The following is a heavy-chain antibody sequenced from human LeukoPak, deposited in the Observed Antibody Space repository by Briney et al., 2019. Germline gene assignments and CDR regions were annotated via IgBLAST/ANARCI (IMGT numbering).Heavy chain of an antibody. D-gene: IGHD1-26*01. CDR1: GGSISGGSYY. CDR3: ARATSYFGGGLDY. V-gene: IGHV4-61*02. J-gene: IGHJ4*02. Sequence: SQTLSLTRTVSGGSISGGSYYWSWIRQPAGKGLEWIGRIYTSGSTNYNPSLKSRVTISVDTSKNQFSLKLSSVTAADTAVYYCARATSYFGGGLDYWGQGTLVTVSS. CDR2: IYTSGST.